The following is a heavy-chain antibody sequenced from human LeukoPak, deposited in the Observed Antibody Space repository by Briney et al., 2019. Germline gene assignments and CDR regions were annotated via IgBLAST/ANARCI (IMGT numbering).Heavy chain of an antibody. CDR1: GGSIYSYY. Sequence: SETLSLTCTVSGGSIYSYYWGWIRQPPGKGLEWIGYIYYRGTINYSPSLKSRVALSMDTSNNQFSLNLSSVTAADTAVYYCARAHYSGSHSYYNRAFDYWGQGILVTVSS. CDR3: ARAHYSGSHSYYNRAFDY. J-gene: IGHJ4*02. D-gene: IGHD3-10*01. CDR2: IYYRGTI. V-gene: IGHV4-59*01.